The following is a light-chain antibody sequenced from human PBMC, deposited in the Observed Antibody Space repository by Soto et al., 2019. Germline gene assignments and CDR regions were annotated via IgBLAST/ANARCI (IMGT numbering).Light chain of an antibody. CDR1: ALPKQY. J-gene: IGLJ2*01. CDR3: QSAVSSGTYVV. CDR2: TDS. V-gene: IGLV3-25*03. Sequence: SYELTQPPSVSVSPGQTARITCSGDALPKQYAYWYQQKPGQAPVLVIYTDSERPSGIPERFSGSSSGTTVTLTISGVQAEDAADYYCQSAVSSGTYVVFGGGTKLTVL.